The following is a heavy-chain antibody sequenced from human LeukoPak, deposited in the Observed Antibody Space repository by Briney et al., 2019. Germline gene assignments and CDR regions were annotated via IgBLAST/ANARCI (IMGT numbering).Heavy chain of an antibody. V-gene: IGHV1-2*02. Sequence: ASVKVSCKASGYTFTGYYMHWVRQAPGQGLAWMGWINPNSGGTNYAQKFQGRVTMTRDTSISTAYMELSRLRSDDTAVYYCARGPPFYSSGRLSPNFDYWGQGTLVTVSS. CDR2: INPNSGGT. CDR1: GYTFTGYY. J-gene: IGHJ4*02. D-gene: IGHD6-19*01. CDR3: ARGPPFYSSGRLSPNFDY.